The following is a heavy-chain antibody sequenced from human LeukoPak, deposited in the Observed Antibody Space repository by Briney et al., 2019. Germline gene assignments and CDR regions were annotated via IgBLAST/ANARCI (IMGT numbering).Heavy chain of an antibody. CDR2: IFYNGRT. J-gene: IGHJ5*01. V-gene: IGHV4-39*07. CDR1: GDSIGRSTYY. CDR3: ARQVAVVEPTDPNWFDS. Sequence: PSETLSLTCNVSGDSIGRSTYYWGWGRQTPEKGLEWIGSIFYNGRTYYTPSLQSRVIMSLDTSKNQFSLRLTSVTAADTAVYYCARQVAVVEPTDPNWFDSWGQGTLVTVSS. D-gene: IGHD2-21*01.